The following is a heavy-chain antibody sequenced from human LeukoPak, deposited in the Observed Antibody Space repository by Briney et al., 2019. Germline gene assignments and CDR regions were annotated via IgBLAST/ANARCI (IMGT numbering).Heavy chain of an antibody. CDR1: GNTFTRYA. V-gene: IGHV7-4-1*02. D-gene: IGHD3-22*01. J-gene: IGHJ3*01. Sequence: ASVKGSCKASGNTFTRYAMNWVRQAPGQGLEWMGWINTNTGKASYAQGFTGRFVFSLDTSVSTTYLQISSLKAEDTAVYYCARELKVGAFDLWGQGTMVTVSS. CDR3: ARELKVGAFDL. CDR2: INTNTGKA.